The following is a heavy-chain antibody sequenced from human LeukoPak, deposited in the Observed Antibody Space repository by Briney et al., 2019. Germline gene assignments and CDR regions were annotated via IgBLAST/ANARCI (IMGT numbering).Heavy chain of an antibody. V-gene: IGHV3-72*01. CDR2: TRNKANSYTT. CDR3: ARGGHEQQLEFDY. CDR1: GFTFSDHY. Sequence: PGGSLRLSCAASGFTFSDHYMDWVRQAPGKGLEWVGRTRNKANSYTTEYAASVKGRFTISRDDSKNSLYLQMNSLKTEDTAVYYCARGGHEQQLEFDYWGQGTLVTVSS. J-gene: IGHJ4*02. D-gene: IGHD6-13*01.